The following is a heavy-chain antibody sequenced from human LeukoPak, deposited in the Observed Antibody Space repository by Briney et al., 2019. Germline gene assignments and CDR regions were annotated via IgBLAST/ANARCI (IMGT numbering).Heavy chain of an antibody. CDR2: ISAYNGNT. CDR1: GYSFTSYG. J-gene: IGHJ4*02. Sequence: ASVKVSCKASGYSFTSYGISWVRQAPGQGLEGMGWISAYNGNTNYAQKLQGRVTVTTDTYTSTAYMELRSLRSDDTAVYYCARDVPTVTNVGDFDYWGQGTLVTVSS. CDR3: ARDVPTVTNVGDFDY. V-gene: IGHV1-18*01. D-gene: IGHD4-17*01.